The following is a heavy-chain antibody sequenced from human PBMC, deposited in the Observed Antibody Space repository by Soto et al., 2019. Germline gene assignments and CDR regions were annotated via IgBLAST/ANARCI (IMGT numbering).Heavy chain of an antibody. CDR1: GFTFSSYG. Sequence: QVQLVESGGGVVQPGRSLRLSCAASGFTFSSYGMHWVRQAPGKGLEWVAVISYDGSNKYYADSVKGRFTISRDNSKNTLYLQMKRLRAEDTAVYYCAMGGGVAGVLDYWGQGTLVTVSS. J-gene: IGHJ4*02. CDR3: AMGGGVAGVLDY. D-gene: IGHD6-19*01. CDR2: ISYDGSNK. V-gene: IGHV3-30*03.